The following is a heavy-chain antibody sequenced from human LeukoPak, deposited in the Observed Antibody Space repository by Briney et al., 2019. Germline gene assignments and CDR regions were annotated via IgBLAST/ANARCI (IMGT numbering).Heavy chain of an antibody. J-gene: IGHJ4*02. D-gene: IGHD2-2*01. CDR3: ARGSPPQLGYCSSTSCYPFGY. V-gene: IGHV4-34*01. Sequence: SETLSLTCAVYGGSFSGYYWSWIRQPPGKGLEWIGEINHSGSTNYNPSLKSRVTISVDTSKNQFSLKLSSVTAADTAVYYCARGSPPQLGYCSSTSCYPFGYWGQGTLVTVSS. CDR2: INHSGST. CDR1: GGSFSGYY.